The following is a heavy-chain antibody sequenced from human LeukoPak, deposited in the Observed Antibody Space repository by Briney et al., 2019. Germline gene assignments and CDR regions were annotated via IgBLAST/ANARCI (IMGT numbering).Heavy chain of an antibody. Sequence: NPGGSLRLSCAASGFTFSSYSMNWVRQAPGKGLEWVSSISSSSSYIYYADSVKGRFTISRDNAKNSLYLQMNSLRAEDTAVYYCARDHGYDILTGYYPGHFDLWGRGTLVTVSS. V-gene: IGHV3-21*01. J-gene: IGHJ2*01. CDR2: ISSSSSYI. CDR3: ARDHGYDILTGYYPGHFDL. CDR1: GFTFSSYS. D-gene: IGHD3-9*01.